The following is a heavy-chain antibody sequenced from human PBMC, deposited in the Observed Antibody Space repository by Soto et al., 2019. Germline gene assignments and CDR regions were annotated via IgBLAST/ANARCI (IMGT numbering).Heavy chain of an antibody. V-gene: IGHV6-1*01. CDR2: TYYRSKWYN. Sequence: QVQLQQSGPGLVKPSQTLSLTCDISGDSVSTNTATWNWIRQSPSRGLEWLGRTYYRSKWYNDYAVSVKSRITISADISNNQVSLHLNSVTPDDTGVYYCVRLIGNSWLDSWGQGTLVTVSS. J-gene: IGHJ5*01. D-gene: IGHD2-8*01. CDR3: VRLIGNSWLDS. CDR1: GDSVSTNTAT.